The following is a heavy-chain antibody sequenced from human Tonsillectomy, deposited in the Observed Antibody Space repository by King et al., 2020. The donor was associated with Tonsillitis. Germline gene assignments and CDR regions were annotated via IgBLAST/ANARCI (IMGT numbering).Heavy chain of an antibody. CDR2: ITAYNGNT. Sequence: QLVQSGAEVKKPGASVKLSCKASGYAFTSYDISWVRQAPGQGLEWMGWITAYNGNTNYALKFQGRVTMTTDTSTSTGYMELRSLRSDDTAVYYCARGLRYFDYWGQGTLVTVSS. D-gene: IGHD3-9*01. CDR1: GYAFTSYD. CDR3: ARGLRYFDY. J-gene: IGHJ4*02. V-gene: IGHV1-18*01.